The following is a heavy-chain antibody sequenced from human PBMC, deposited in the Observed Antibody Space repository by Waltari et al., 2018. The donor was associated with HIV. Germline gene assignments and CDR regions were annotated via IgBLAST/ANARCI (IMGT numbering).Heavy chain of an antibody. CDR1: GGTFSSYA. CDR3: ARDRWIAAAGRRNDNYFQH. CDR2: IIPIFGTA. J-gene: IGHJ1*01. Sequence: QVQLVQSGAEVKKPGSSVKVSCKASGGTFSSYAISWLRQAPGQGLDWMGGIIPIFGTANYAQKFQGRVTITADESTSTAYMELSSLRSEDTAVYYCARDRWIAAAGRRNDNYFQHWGQGTLVTVSS. V-gene: IGHV1-69*01. D-gene: IGHD6-13*01.